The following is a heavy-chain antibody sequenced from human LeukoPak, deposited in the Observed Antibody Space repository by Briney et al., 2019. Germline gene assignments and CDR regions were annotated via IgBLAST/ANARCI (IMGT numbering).Heavy chain of an antibody. D-gene: IGHD1-26*01. CDR2: ISSSSSYI. CDR3: ARDMGATSFDY. J-gene: IGHJ4*02. Sequence: GGSLRLSCAASGFTFSSYSMNWVRQAPGKGLEWVSSISSSSSYIYYADSVKRRFTISRDNAKNSLYLQMNSLRAEDTAVYYCARDMGATSFDYWGQGTLVTVSS. CDR1: GFTFSSYS. V-gene: IGHV3-21*01.